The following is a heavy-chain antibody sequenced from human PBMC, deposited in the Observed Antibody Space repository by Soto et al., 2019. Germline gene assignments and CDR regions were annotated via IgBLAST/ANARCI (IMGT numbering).Heavy chain of an antibody. V-gene: IGHV3-21*06. CDR3: ARESEDLTSNFDY. CDR2: ISSTTHYI. Sequence: SLRLSCAASGFTFTRYSMNWVRQAPGKGLEWVSSISSTTHYIYYADSMRGRFTISRDNAKNAVYLEMNSLRAEDTAVYYCARESEDLTSNFDYWGQGTLVTAPQ. CDR1: GFTFTRYS. J-gene: IGHJ4*02.